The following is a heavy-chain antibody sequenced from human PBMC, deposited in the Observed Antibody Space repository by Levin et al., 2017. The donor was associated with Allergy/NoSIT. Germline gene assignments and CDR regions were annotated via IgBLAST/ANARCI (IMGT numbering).Heavy chain of an antibody. V-gene: IGHV1-2*02. CDR1: GYTFTDYY. CDR3: TRDNYAFLHDY. Sequence: EASVKVSCKASGYTFTDYYMHWVRQAPGQGLEWMGWINTNDGGTNYAQKFRGRVTMTRDTSISTAYMVLSGLRSDDTAVYYCTRDNYAFLHDYWGQGTLVTVSS. CDR2: INTNDGGT. J-gene: IGHJ4*02. D-gene: IGHD2-2*01.